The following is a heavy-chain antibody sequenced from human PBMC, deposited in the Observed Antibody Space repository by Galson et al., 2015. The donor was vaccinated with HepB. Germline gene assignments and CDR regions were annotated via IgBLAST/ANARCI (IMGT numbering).Heavy chain of an antibody. CDR3: AKYPPPPPMGSFDP. CDR2: IIPIFGTA. V-gene: IGHV1-69*13. Sequence: SVKVSCKASGGTFSSYAISWVRQAPGQGLEWMGGIIPIFGTANYAQKFQGRVTITADESTSTAYMELSSLRSEDTAVYYCAKYPPPPPMGSFDPWGQGTMVTVSS. J-gene: IGHJ3*01. D-gene: IGHD2/OR15-2a*01. CDR1: GGTFSSYA.